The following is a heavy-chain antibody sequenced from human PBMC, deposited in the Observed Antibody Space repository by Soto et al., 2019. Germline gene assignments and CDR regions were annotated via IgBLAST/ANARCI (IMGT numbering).Heavy chain of an antibody. Sequence: QVQLVQSGAGVKKPGASVKVSCKVSGYTLTELSMHWVRQAPGKGLEWMGGFDPEDGETIYAQKFQGRVTMTEDTPTDTAYMELSSLRSEDTAVYYCATGGWNYSEYGMDVWGEGTTVTVSS. CDR2: FDPEDGET. CDR3: ATGGWNYSEYGMDV. CDR1: GYTLTELS. V-gene: IGHV1-24*01. J-gene: IGHJ6*04. D-gene: IGHD1-7*01.